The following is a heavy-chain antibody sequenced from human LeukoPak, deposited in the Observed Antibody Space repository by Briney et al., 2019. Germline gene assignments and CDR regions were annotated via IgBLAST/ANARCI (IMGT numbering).Heavy chain of an antibody. CDR2: VKSDGSNP. J-gene: IGHJ4*02. CDR3: AKNLFANCYTAIDF. Sequence: GGSLRLSCAASRFSFSNYWMHWVRQAPGKGLVWVSRVKSDGSNPSYADSVKGRFTISRDISKNTLYLQMNSLRADDTAVYYCAKNLFANCYTAIDFWGQGTLVTVSS. CDR1: RFSFSNYW. V-gene: IGHV3-74*01. D-gene: IGHD2-2*02.